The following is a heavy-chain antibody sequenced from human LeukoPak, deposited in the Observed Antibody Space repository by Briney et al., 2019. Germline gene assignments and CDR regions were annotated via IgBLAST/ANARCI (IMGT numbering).Heavy chain of an antibody. CDR3: AREARDDAFDI. Sequence: ASVKVSCKAPGGTFSSYAISWVRQAPGQGLEWMGGIIPIFGTANYAQKFQGRVTITADESTSTAYMELSSLRSEDTAVYYCAREARDDAFDIWGQGTMVTVSS. CDR2: IIPIFGTA. J-gene: IGHJ3*02. V-gene: IGHV1-69*01. CDR1: GGTFSSYA.